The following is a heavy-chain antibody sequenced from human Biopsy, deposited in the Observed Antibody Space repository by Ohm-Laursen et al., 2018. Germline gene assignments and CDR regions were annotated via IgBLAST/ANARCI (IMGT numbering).Heavy chain of an antibody. J-gene: IGHJ3*01. Sequence: SLRLSCAASGFIFSTYTMNWVRQAPGKGLEWVSYINVPSSHIYYGASVRGRFTISRDNAENSVVLQMNSLRAEDTAVYYCVRSFSSSGYFRCDAFDVWGQGTMVTVSS. CDR3: VRSFSSSGYFRCDAFDV. CDR1: GFIFSTYT. D-gene: IGHD3-22*01. V-gene: IGHV3-48*01. CDR2: INVPSSHI.